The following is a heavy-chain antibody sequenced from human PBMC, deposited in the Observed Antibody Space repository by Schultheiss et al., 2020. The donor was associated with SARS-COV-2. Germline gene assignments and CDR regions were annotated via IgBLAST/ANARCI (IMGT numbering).Heavy chain of an antibody. Sequence: SETLSLTCAVSGYSISSGYYWGWIRQPPGKGLEWIGYIYYSGSTYYNPSLKSRVTISVDTSKNQFSLKLSSVTAADTAVYYCARVEVRVTPVGFDYWGQGTLVTVSS. CDR3: ARVEVRVTPVGFDY. CDR2: IYYSGST. CDR1: GYSISSGYY. V-gene: IGHV4-38-2*01. D-gene: IGHD2-21*02. J-gene: IGHJ4*02.